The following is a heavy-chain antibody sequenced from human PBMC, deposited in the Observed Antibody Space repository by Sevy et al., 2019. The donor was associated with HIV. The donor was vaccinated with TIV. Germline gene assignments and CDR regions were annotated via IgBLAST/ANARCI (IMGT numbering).Heavy chain of an antibody. D-gene: IGHD3-10*01. V-gene: IGHV4-39*01. Sequence: SETLSLTCTVSGGSISSTSYFWGWIRQPPGKGLEWIGTIYYSGTTYYNPSLQSRVTLSVDTSKNQFSLKLSSVTAADTAVYYCARQLFHGSGSYYHLWGQGTLVTVSS. CDR1: GGSISSTSYF. CDR3: ARQLFHGSGSYYHL. CDR2: IYYSGTT. J-gene: IGHJ4*02.